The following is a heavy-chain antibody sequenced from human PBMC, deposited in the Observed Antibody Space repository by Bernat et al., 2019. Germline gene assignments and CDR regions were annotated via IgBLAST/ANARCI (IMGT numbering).Heavy chain of an antibody. J-gene: IGHJ6*02. D-gene: IGHD4-11*01. CDR3: ARDRSYTMDV. CDR2: ITGEGSST. CDR1: GFTLSTSW. V-gene: IGHV3-74*01. Sequence: EVQLVETGGGLVQPGGSLRLSCAASGFTLSTSWMHWVRQAPGKGLVWVSRITGEGSSTIYADSVQGRFTISRDNAKNTLYLQMNNLRAEDTAVYYCARDRSYTMDVWGQGTTVTVSS.